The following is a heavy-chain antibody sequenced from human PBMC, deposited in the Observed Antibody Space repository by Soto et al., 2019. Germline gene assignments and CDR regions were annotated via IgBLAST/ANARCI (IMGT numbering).Heavy chain of an antibody. D-gene: IGHD3-16*01. V-gene: IGHV4-4*07. CDR1: GGSMSSFY. J-gene: IGHJ4*02. Sequence: QVQLQESGPGLVKSSETLSLTCTVSGGSMSSFYWSWIRQPAGKGLEWIASIYGFGGTNYNPSLKSLVTLSLDTSQKKFSLTLTSVTAADTAVYYCAREEASSYATRHFHDWGQGTLVTVSS. CDR2: IYGFGGT. CDR3: AREEASSYATRHFHD.